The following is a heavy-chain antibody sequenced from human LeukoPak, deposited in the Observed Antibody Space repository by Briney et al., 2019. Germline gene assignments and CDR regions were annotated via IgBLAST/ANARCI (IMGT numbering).Heavy chain of an antibody. CDR1: GCTFSSYA. CDR2: ISGSGGST. Sequence: PGGSLRLSCAASGCTFSSYAMSWVRQAPGKGLEWVSAISGSGGSTYYADSVKGRFTISRDNSKNTLYLQMNSLRAEDTAVYYCASNLEMATTPPDYWGQGTLVTVSS. CDR3: ASNLEMATTPPDY. V-gene: IGHV3-23*01. J-gene: IGHJ4*02. D-gene: IGHD5-24*01.